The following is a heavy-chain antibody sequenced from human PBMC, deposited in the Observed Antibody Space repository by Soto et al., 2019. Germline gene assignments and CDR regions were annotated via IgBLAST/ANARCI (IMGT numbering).Heavy chain of an antibody. V-gene: IGHV1-18*01. CDR1: GYTFTSYG. D-gene: IGHD6-13*01. Sequence: QVQLVQSGAEVKKPGASVKVSCKASGYTFTSYGISWVRQAPGQGLEWMGWISAYNGNTNYAQKLQGRVTMTTDTSTSPAYMELRSLRSDDTAVYYCARRIRQLLGMYYYGMDVWGQGTTVTVSS. CDR3: ARRIRQLLGMYYYGMDV. CDR2: ISAYNGNT. J-gene: IGHJ6*02.